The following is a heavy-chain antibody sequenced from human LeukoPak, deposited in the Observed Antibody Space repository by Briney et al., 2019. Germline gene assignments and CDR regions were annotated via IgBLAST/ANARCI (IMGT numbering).Heavy chain of an antibody. CDR3: AGTIVGKWAIDY. V-gene: IGHV3-21*01. J-gene: IGHJ4*02. Sequence: PGGSLRLSCAASGFTFSSNSMNWVRQAPGKGLEWVSSISRSSIYIYYADSVKGRFTISRDNAKNSLYLQMNSLRAEDTAVYYCAGTIVGKWAIDYWGQGTLVTVSS. CDR1: GFTFSSNS. D-gene: IGHD3-22*01. CDR2: ISRSSIYI.